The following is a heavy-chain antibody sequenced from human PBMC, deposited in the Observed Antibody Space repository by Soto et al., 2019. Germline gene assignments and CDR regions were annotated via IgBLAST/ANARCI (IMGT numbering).Heavy chain of an antibody. Sequence: QVHLQQWGAGVLKPSETLSLTCAVSGGSFSGYYWTWIRQIPGKGLEWIGEINQSANTKYNPSLMSRVTMSVDTSRNQFSLKLRSVTAADTAVYYCARPSYALNWDFHYGMQVWGQGTLVTVSS. D-gene: IGHD2-2*01. V-gene: IGHV4-34*01. CDR3: ARPSYALNWDFHYGMQV. CDR2: INQSANT. J-gene: IGHJ6*02. CDR1: GGSFSGYY.